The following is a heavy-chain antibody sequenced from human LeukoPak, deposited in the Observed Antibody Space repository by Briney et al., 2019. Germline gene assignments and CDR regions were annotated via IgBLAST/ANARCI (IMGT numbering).Heavy chain of an antibody. CDR3: AKAGFFTMIVVGGYYFDY. CDR1: GFTFSSYG. Sequence: GGSLRLSCAASGFTFSSYGMHWVRQAPGKGLEWVAFIRYDGSNKYYADSVKGRFTISRDNAKNTVFLQMNSLRAEDTAVYYCAKAGFFTMIVVGGYYFDYWGQGTLVTVSS. D-gene: IGHD3-22*01. J-gene: IGHJ4*02. CDR2: IRYDGSNK. V-gene: IGHV3-30*02.